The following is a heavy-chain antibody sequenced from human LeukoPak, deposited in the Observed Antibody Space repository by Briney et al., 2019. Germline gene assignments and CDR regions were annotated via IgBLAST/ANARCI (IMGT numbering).Heavy chain of an antibody. D-gene: IGHD3-10*01. Sequence: SETLSLTCTVSGGSISSYYWSWIRQPPGKGLEWIGYINYSGSTNSNPSLKSRVTISVDTSKNQFSLRLSSVTAADTAVYYCAASKKYGSGSYYVYYMDVWGKGTTVTISS. CDR3: AASKKYGSGSYYVYYMDV. CDR2: INYSGST. J-gene: IGHJ6*03. V-gene: IGHV4-59*01. CDR1: GGSISSYY.